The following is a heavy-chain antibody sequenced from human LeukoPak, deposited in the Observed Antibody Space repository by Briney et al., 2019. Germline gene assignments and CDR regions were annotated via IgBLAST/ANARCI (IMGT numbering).Heavy chain of an antibody. Sequence: ASVKVSCKASGYTFTSYDINWVRQATGQGLEWMGWMNPNSGNTGYAQKFQGRVTMTRDTSIGTAYMELSRLRSGDTAVYYCARDFGSGSWPDYWGQGTLVTVSS. CDR1: GYTFTSYD. CDR3: ARDFGSGSWPDY. V-gene: IGHV1-8*01. D-gene: IGHD3-10*01. J-gene: IGHJ4*02. CDR2: MNPNSGNT.